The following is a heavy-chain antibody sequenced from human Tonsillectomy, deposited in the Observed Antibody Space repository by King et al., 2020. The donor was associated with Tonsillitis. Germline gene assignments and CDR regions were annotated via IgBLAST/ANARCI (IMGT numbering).Heavy chain of an antibody. CDR2: ISSASNTI. CDR3: ATYSFSHSFFEP. D-gene: IGHD1-26*01. J-gene: IGHJ5*02. Sequence: VQLVESGGGLVKPGGSLILSCAAAGFTFSDYFMSWVRQAPGKGLEWISYISSASNTIYYANSVKGRFSISRDNAKKSLYLQMNSMRVADTAVYYCATYSFSHSFFEPWGQGTLVTVSS. CDR1: GFTFSDYF. V-gene: IGHV3-11*01.